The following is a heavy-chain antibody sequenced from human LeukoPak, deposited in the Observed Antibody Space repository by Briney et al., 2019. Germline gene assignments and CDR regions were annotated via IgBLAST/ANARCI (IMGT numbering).Heavy chain of an antibody. Sequence: SETLSLTCTVSGGSISSSSYFWGWIRQPPGKGLEWIGSIYYSGSTYHNPSLKSRVTISVDTSKNQFFLKLSSVTAADTAVYYCAREQQYSSGWFPWYFDLWGRGTLVTVSS. J-gene: IGHJ2*01. CDR1: GGSISSSSYF. D-gene: IGHD6-19*01. CDR2: IYYSGST. V-gene: IGHV4-39*02. CDR3: AREQQYSSGWFPWYFDL.